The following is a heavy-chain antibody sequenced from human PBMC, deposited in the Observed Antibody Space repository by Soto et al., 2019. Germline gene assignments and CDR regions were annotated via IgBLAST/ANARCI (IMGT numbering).Heavy chain of an antibody. CDR1: GFSVGGNY. CDR2: TYSGGNP. D-gene: IGHD2-21*01. CDR3: ARGPNSDC. Sequence: EVQLVQSRGGLIQPGGSLRLSCAASGFSVGGNYMSWVRQAPGKGLECVSLTYSGGNPYYADSVKGRFTLSRDNSKNTLYLQMNSLRVEDTAVYFCARGPNSDCWGQGTLVTVSS. V-gene: IGHV3-53*01. J-gene: IGHJ4*02.